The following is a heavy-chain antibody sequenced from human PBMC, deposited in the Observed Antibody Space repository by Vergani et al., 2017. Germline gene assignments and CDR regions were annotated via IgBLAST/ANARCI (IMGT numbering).Heavy chain of an antibody. CDR2: INHSGST. J-gene: IGHJ6*03. V-gene: IGHV4-34*01. CDR1: GGSFSGYY. CDR3: ARGLLSSPNSYYYMDV. Sequence: QVQLQQWGAGLLKPSETLSLTCAVYGGSFSGYYWSWIRQPPGKGLEWIGEINHSGSTNYNPSLKSRVTISVDTSKNQFSLKLSSVTAADTALYYCARGLLSSPNSYYYMDVWGKGTTVTVSS. D-gene: IGHD6-13*01.